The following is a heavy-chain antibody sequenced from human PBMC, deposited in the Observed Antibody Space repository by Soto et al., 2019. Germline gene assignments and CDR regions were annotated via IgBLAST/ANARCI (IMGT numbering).Heavy chain of an antibody. J-gene: IGHJ4*02. CDR3: ARQTRAIFGVICFDY. D-gene: IGHD3-3*01. CDR1: GCSISSYY. CDR2: VCFAGST. Sequence: PSETLSLTCTVSGCSISSYYVSWVRQPPGKGLEWLGYVCFAGSTIYDPALASRGTVTVDTDTSQCPLQLTSVTAADTAVYYRARQTRAIFGVICFDYWGLVTLVTVSS. V-gene: IGHV4-59*01.